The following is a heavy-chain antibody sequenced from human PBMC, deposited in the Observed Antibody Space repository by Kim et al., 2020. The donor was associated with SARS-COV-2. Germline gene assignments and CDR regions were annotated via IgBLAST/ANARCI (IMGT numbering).Heavy chain of an antibody. CDR2: INAGTGNR. CDR3: SRALQPHYGYYIDF. Sequence: ASVKVSCKASGYTFTSYAIHWVRQAPGQRLEWMGWINAGTGNRKYAQRFQGRVTITRDTSVSTAYMEMHSLRSEDTAVYYCSRALQPHYGYYIDFWSNVT. D-gene: IGHD1-1*01. CDR1: GYTFTSYA. V-gene: IGHV1-3*01. J-gene: IGHJ6*03.